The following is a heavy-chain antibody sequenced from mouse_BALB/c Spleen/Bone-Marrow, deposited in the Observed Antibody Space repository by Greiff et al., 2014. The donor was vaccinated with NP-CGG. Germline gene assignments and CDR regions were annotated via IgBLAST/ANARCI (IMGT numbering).Heavy chain of an antibody. CDR1: GFTFNTFA. D-gene: IGHD1-1*01. J-gene: IGHJ4*01. Sequence: EVQLVESGGGLAQPKGLLKLSCAASGFTFNTFAMNWVRQAPGKGLEWVARIRSKSNNFATYYADSVKDRFTISRDDSQSMLYLQMNNLKTEDTAMYYCVRGIYYYGSNYKNSALDYWGQGTSVTVSS. CDR2: IRSKSNNFAT. CDR3: VRGIYYYGSNYKNSALDY. V-gene: IGHV10-1*02.